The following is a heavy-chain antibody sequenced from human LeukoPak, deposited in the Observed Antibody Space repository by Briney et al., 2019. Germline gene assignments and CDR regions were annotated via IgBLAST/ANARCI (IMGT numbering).Heavy chain of an antibody. CDR3: ARDEGYCYDF. J-gene: IGHJ3*01. Sequence: AVKVSCKASGGTFSSYAISWVRPAPGQGVEWMGGIIPIFGTANYAQKFQGRVTITADESTSTAYMELSSLRSEDTAVYYCARDEGYCYDFWGQGTMVTVSS. CDR1: GGTFSSYA. V-gene: IGHV1-69*13. D-gene: IGHD2-21*01. CDR2: IIPIFGTA.